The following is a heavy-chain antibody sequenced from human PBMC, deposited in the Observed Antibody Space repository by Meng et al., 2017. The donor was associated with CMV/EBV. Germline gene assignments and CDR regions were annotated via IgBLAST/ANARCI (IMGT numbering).Heavy chain of an antibody. D-gene: IGHD3-16*02. CDR2: LDSGYVFV. V-gene: IGHV3-21*01. J-gene: IGHJ4*02. CDR1: GFTFNTYA. Sequence: GGSLKISCAASGFTFNTYAMNWVRQAPGKGLEWVSSLDSGYVFVYYADSVKGRFTISRDNAKNSLYLQMNSLRAEDTAVYYCARAGYPDPFDYWGQGTLVTVSS. CDR3: ARAGYPDPFDY.